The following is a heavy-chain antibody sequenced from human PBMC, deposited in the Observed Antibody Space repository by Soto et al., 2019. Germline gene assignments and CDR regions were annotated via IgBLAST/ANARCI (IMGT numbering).Heavy chain of an antibody. J-gene: IGHJ4*02. CDR2: ISPYNGNT. CDR3: ARDLGTGDLWSWFDY. D-gene: IGHD7-27*01. Sequence: QVQLVQSGAEVKQPGASVKVSCKASGYTSTSYGISWVRQAPGQGLEWMGWISPYNGNTKYAQKLQGRVTMTIDTSTSTAYMELRSLRSDDTAVYYCARDLGTGDLWSWFDYWGQGTLVTVSS. CDR1: GYTSTSYG. V-gene: IGHV1-18*01.